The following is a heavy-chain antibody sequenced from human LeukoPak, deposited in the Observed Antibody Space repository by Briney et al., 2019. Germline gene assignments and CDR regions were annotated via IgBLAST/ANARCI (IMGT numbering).Heavy chain of an antibody. Sequence: EASVKVSCKASGYTFTSYGISWVRQAPGQGLEWMGWISAYNGNTNYAQKLQGRVTMTTDTSTSTAYMELRSLRSEDTAVYYCTGDLFPLSAFDIWGQGTMVTVSS. CDR1: GYTFTSYG. CDR2: ISAYNGNT. J-gene: IGHJ3*02. CDR3: TGDLFPLSAFDI. D-gene: IGHD2-21*01. V-gene: IGHV1-18*01.